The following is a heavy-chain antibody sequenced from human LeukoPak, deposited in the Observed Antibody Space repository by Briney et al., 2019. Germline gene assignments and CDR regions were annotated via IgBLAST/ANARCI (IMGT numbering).Heavy chain of an antibody. D-gene: IGHD1-26*01. CDR1: GYTFTTYY. V-gene: IGHV1-46*04. CDR2: INPNAGDT. CDR3: ARGEGYRVGAWWYFDY. J-gene: IGHJ4*02. Sequence: ASVKVSCKASGYTFTTYYLHWVRQAPGQGLEWMGIINPNAGDTGYARKLLGRVTMTRDTSTSTVYMELSSLRSEDTAVYYCARGEGYRVGAWWYFDYWGQGTLVTVFS.